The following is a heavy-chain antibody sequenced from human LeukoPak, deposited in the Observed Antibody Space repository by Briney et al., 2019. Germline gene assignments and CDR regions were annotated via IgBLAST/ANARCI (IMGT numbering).Heavy chain of an antibody. Sequence: PSETLSLTCTISGGSISTYYWSWIRQTPGKGLEWIGYIYYSGSTNYKPSLNSRVTISVDTSKNQFSLKLSSVTAADTAMYYCARELSSGWYGNFEPWGQGTLVTVSS. J-gene: IGHJ5*02. CDR3: ARELSSGWYGNFEP. CDR2: IYYSGST. V-gene: IGHV4-59*01. CDR1: GGSISTYY. D-gene: IGHD6-19*01.